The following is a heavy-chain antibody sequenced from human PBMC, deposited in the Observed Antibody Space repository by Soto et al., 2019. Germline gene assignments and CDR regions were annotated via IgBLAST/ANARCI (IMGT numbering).Heavy chain of an antibody. D-gene: IGHD3-10*01. V-gene: IGHV3-33*01. Sequence: QVQLVESGGGVVQPGRSLRLSCAASGFTFSSYGMPWVRQAPGKGLEWVAVIWYDGSNKYYADSVKGRLTISRDNSKKTRYLQMNSLRAEDTAVYYCARDGYGSGSYYIDYWVQGTLVTVSS. CDR2: IWYDGSNK. CDR1: GFTFSSYG. J-gene: IGHJ4*02. CDR3: ARDGYGSGSYYIDY.